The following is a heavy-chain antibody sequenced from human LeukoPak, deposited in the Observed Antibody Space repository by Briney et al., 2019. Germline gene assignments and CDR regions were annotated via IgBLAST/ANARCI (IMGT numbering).Heavy chain of an antibody. CDR1: GYTFSSYA. V-gene: IGHV3-30-3*01. CDR3: ARVGLSGYDTFDY. J-gene: IGHJ4*02. D-gene: IGHD5-12*01. Sequence: PGGSLRLSCAASGYTFSSYAMHWVRQAPGKGLEWVALISYDGRNQYYADSVKGRFTISRDNSKNTLYLQMKSLRPEDTAVYYCARVGLSGYDTFDYWGQGTLVTVSS. CDR2: ISYDGRNQ.